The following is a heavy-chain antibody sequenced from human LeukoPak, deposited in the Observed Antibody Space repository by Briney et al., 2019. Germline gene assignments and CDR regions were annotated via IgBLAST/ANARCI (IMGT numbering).Heavy chain of an antibody. CDR3: ARGPIGLSGVVALSRGYYYYGMDV. J-gene: IGHJ6*02. Sequence: SETLSLTCAVYGGSFSGYYWSWIRQPPGKGPEWIGEINHSGSTNYNPSLKSRVTISVDTSKNQFSLKLSSVTAADTAVYYCARGPIGLSGVVALSRGYYYYGMDVWGQGTTVTVSS. D-gene: IGHD3-22*01. CDR2: INHSGST. V-gene: IGHV4-34*01. CDR1: GGSFSGYY.